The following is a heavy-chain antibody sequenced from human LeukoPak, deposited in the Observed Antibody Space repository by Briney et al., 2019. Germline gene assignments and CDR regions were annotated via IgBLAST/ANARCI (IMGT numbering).Heavy chain of an antibody. Sequence: ASVKVSCKAFGYTFTGYYMHWVRQAPGQGLEWMGWINPNSGGTNYAQKFQGWVTMTRDTSISTAYMELSRLRSDDTAVYYCARGDPVYYYGSGTYYFDYWGQGTLVTVSS. D-gene: IGHD3-10*01. CDR2: INPNSGGT. CDR3: ARGDPVYYYGSGTYYFDY. CDR1: GYTFTGYY. J-gene: IGHJ4*02. V-gene: IGHV1-2*04.